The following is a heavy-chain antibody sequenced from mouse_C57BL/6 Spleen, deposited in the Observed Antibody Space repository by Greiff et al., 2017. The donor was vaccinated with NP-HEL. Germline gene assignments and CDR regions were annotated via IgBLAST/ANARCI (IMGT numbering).Heavy chain of an antibody. CDR1: GYAFSSSW. CDR2: IYPGDGDT. V-gene: IGHV1-82*01. D-gene: IGHD2-2*01. CDR3: ARSFSTMVTTGGLWFAY. J-gene: IGHJ3*01. Sequence: VQLQQSGPELVKPGASVKISCKASGYAFSSSWMNWVKQRPGKGLEWIGRIYPGDGDTNYNGKFKGKATLTADKSSSTAYMRLSSLTSEDSAVYFCARSFSTMVTTGGLWFAYWGQGTLVTVSA.